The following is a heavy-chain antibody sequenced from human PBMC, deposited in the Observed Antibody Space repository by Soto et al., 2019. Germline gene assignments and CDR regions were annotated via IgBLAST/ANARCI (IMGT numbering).Heavy chain of an antibody. CDR3: VREVGYGDFSAALLD. Sequence: VQLMQSGAEVKKPGSSVKVSCKASGGTFSSHSINWVRQAPGQGLEWMGGVISLFGTANYAHNFKGRVTITADQSTSTAYIELNSLRSDDTAFYYCVREVGYGDFSAALLDWGQGTLVTVSS. V-gene: IGHV1-69*01. D-gene: IGHD4-17*01. CDR1: GGTFSSHS. CDR2: VISLFGTA. J-gene: IGHJ4*02.